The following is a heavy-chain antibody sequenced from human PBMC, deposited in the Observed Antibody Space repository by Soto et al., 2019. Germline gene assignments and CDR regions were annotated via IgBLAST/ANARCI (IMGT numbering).Heavy chain of an antibody. CDR3: ARGNHSWLHLWYVAL. CDR1: GGTFSNYP. J-gene: IGHJ2*01. D-gene: IGHD5-18*01. Sequence: QVQLVQSGAEVKKPGSSVKVSCKASGGTFSNYPISWVRQSRGQGLEWMGGIIPIVGTVNYAQKFQGRVTINADESTRTAYMELSSLRSADTAVYYCARGNHSWLHLWYVALWGRASMVTVSP. CDR2: IIPIVGTV. V-gene: IGHV1-69*12.